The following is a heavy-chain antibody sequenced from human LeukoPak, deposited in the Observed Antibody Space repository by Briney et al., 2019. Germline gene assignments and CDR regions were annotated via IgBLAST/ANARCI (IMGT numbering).Heavy chain of an antibody. CDR2: ISGSGSGGST. CDR1: GFTFRTYG. CDR3: AKSASGSYMFYFDF. V-gene: IGHV3-23*01. J-gene: IGHJ4*02. Sequence: QAGRSLRLSCAASGFTFRTYGMHWVRQAPGKGLQWVSEISGSGSGGSTHYADSVKGRFTISRDNSKNTLYLQMNSLRAEDTAVYYCAKSASGSYMFYFDFWGQGNLVTVSS. D-gene: IGHD3-10*01.